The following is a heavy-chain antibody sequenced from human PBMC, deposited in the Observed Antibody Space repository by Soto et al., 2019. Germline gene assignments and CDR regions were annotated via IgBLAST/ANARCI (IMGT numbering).Heavy chain of an antibody. CDR3: ARSAASFGGASYLGA. Sequence: PSETLSLTCTFSGGSISSGDYYWGWIRQPPGKGLEWTGYIYYSGSTYYNPSLKSRVTISVDTSKNQFSLKLSSVTAADAAVYFCARSAASFGGASYLGAWGQGTLVTVSS. J-gene: IGHJ5*02. D-gene: IGHD1-26*01. CDR2: IYYSGST. V-gene: IGHV4-30-4*01. CDR1: GGSISSGDYY.